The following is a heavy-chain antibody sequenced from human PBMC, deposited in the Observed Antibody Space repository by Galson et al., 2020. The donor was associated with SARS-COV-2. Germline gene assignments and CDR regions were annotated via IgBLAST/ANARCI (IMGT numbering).Heavy chain of an antibody. CDR2: IYYSGST. Sequence: ETSETLSLTCTVSGGSISSYYWSWIRQPPGKGLEWIGYIYYSGSTNYNPSLKSRVTISVDTSKNQFSLKLSSVTAADTAVYYCARVGYYDSNDYWGQGTLVTVSS. V-gene: IGHV4-59*01. D-gene: IGHD3-22*01. CDR3: ARVGYYDSNDY. J-gene: IGHJ4*02. CDR1: GGSISSYY.